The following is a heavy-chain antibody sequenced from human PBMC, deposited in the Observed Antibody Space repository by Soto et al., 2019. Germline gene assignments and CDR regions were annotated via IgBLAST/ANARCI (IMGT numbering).Heavy chain of an antibody. CDR3: ARGESVDLPYYHSYMAV. CDR2: IYYSGST. Sequence: PSETLSLTCTVSGGSISSYYWSWIRQPPGKGLEWIGYIYYSGSTNYNPSLKSRVTISVDTSKNQFSLKLSSVTAADTAVYYCARGESVDLPYYHSYMAVWGKGTSVPVSS. D-gene: IGHD3-3*01. CDR1: GGSISSYY. J-gene: IGHJ6*03. V-gene: IGHV4-59*01.